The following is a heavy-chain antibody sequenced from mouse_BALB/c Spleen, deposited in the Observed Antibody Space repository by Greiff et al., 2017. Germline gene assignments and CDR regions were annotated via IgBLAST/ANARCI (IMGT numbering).Heavy chain of an antibody. D-gene: IGHD1-2*01. CDR1: GFTFSSYA. J-gene: IGHJ3*01. Sequence: EVQLQQSGGGLVKPGGSLKLSCAASGFTFSSYAMSWVRQSPEKRLEWVAEISSGGSYTYYPDTVTGRFTISRDNAKNTLYLEMSSLRSEDTAMYYCARVEEDYYGSFAYWGQGTLVTVAA. CDR3: ARVEEDYYGSFAY. CDR2: ISSGGSYT. V-gene: IGHV5-9-4*01.